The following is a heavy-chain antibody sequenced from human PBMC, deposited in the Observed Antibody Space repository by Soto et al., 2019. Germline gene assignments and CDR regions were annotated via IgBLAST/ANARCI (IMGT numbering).Heavy chain of an antibody. CDR1: GYTFTSYY. Sequence: ASVKVSCKASGYTFTSYYMHWVRQAPGQGLEWMGIINPSGGSTSYAQKFQGRVTMTRDTSTSTVYMELSSLRSEDTAVYYCAREGINYYGSGIPDYWGQGTLVTVSS. CDR2: INPSGGST. CDR3: AREGINYYGSGIPDY. J-gene: IGHJ4*02. D-gene: IGHD3-10*01. V-gene: IGHV1-46*03.